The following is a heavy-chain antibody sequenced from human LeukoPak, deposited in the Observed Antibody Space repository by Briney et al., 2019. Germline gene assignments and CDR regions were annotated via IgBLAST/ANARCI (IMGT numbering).Heavy chain of an antibody. Sequence: GGSLRLSCAASGFPFSSYAMSWFRQIPGKGLEWVSSIIASGGSTYYADSVKGRFTISRDNSKNTVYLQMNTLRAEDTAVYYCAKGAGGSYGLYYFDYWGQGALVTVSS. D-gene: IGHD3-10*01. CDR2: IIASGGST. CDR3: AKGAGGSYGLYYFDY. J-gene: IGHJ4*02. V-gene: IGHV3-23*01. CDR1: GFPFSSYA.